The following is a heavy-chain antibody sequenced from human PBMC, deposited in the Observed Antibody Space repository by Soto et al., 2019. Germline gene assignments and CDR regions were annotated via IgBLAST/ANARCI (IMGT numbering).Heavy chain of an antibody. D-gene: IGHD2-2*01. CDR1: GFSFSSYV. J-gene: IGHJ5*02. CDR3: VTPLIDCRDTNCFSPFDP. V-gene: IGHV3-64D*08. Sequence: EVQLVESGGGLVQPGGSLRLSCSASGFSFSSYVMHWVRQAPGKGLEYVSAIGSDGVNTYYADPVQGRFTISRDNSKNTLYLQMSSVRTEDMAVYYCVTPLIDCRDTNCFSPFDPWGQGTLVSVSS. CDR2: IGSDGVNT.